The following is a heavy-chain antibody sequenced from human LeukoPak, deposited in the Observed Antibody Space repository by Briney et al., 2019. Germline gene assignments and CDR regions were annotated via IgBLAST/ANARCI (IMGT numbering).Heavy chain of an antibody. CDR2: IYYSGST. CDR1: GGSISSYY. D-gene: IGHD1-1*01. Sequence: SETLSLTCTVSGGSISSYYWSWIRQPPGKGLEWIGYIYYSGSTSYNPSLKSRVTISVDTSKNHFSLELTSVTAADTAVYYCARHGRWDSGTYSFDYWGQGTLITVSS. J-gene: IGHJ4*02. CDR3: ARHGRWDSGTYSFDY. V-gene: IGHV4-59*08.